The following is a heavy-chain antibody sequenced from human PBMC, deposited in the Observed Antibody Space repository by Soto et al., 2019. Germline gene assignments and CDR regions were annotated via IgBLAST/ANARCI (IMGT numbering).Heavy chain of an antibody. J-gene: IGHJ4*02. CDR2: IYYSGST. CDR1: GGSISSYY. Sequence: QVQLQESGPGLVKPSETLSLTCTVSGGSISSYYWSWIRQPPGKGLEWIGYIYYSGSTNYNPSLKSRVTISVDTSKNQFSLKLSSVTAADTAVYYCASILDYYDSSGYFDYWGQETLVTVSS. V-gene: IGHV4-59*08. D-gene: IGHD3-22*01. CDR3: ASILDYYDSSGYFDY.